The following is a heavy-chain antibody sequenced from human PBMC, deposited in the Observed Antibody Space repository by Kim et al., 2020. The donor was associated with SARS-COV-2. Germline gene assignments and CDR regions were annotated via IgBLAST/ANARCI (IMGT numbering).Heavy chain of an antibody. CDR2: INTNTGNP. V-gene: IGHV7-4-1*02. J-gene: IGHJ3*01. Sequence: ASVKVSCKASGHIFSSYAMNWVRQAPGQGLEWMGWINTNTGNPTYAQGFTGRFVFSLDTSDSTTYLQITSLKYEDTAVYYCASSMLYGVISAFDLWGQGTMVTVSS. D-gene: IGHD3-10*01. CDR1: GHIFSSYA. CDR3: ASSMLYGVISAFDL.